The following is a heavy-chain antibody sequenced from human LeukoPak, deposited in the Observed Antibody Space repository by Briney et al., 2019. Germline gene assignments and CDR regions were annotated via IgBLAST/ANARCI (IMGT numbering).Heavy chain of an antibody. CDR2: ISGSGGST. J-gene: IGHJ3*02. V-gene: IGHV3-23*01. CDR3: AKDMTIAAAGTADAFDI. Sequence: GGSLRLSCAASGFTFSRYGMSRVRQAPGKGLEWVSAISGSGGSTYYADSVKGRFTISRDNSKNTLYLQMNSLRAEDTAVYYCAKDMTIAAAGTADAFDIWGQGTMVTVSS. D-gene: IGHD6-13*01. CDR1: GFTFSRYG.